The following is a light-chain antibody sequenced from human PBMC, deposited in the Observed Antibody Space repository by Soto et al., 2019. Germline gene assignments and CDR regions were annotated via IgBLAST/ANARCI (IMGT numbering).Light chain of an antibody. V-gene: IGKV3-15*01. CDR3: PPHNNWPWT. CDR2: AAS. J-gene: IGKJ1*01. CDR1: ERVSSH. Sequence: LSVSPRNAATLSCRASERVSSHLAWYQQKSGQAPRLLIYAASTRATGVPVRFSGSGSETEFTLTIRSLQSEDLALYDCPPHNNWPWTFGQGTKV.